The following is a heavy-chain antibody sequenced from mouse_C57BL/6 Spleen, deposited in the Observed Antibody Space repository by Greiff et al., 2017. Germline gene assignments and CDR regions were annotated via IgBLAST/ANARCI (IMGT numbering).Heavy chain of an antibody. CDR3: ARKDGSSYWYFEV. J-gene: IGHJ1*03. V-gene: IGHV1-59*01. CDR1: GYTFTSYW. Sequence: VQLQQPGAELVRPGTSVKLSCKASGYTFTSYWMHWVKQRPGQGLEWIGVIDPSDSYTNYNQKFKGKATLTVDTSSSTAYMQLSSLTSEDSAVYYCARKDGSSYWYFEVWGTGTTVTVSS. D-gene: IGHD1-1*01. CDR2: IDPSDSYT.